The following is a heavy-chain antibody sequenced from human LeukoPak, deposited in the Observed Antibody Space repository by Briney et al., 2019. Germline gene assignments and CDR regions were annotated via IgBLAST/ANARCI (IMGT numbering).Heavy chain of an antibody. CDR3: ARDETY. CDR1: GFAVGSNY. V-gene: IGHV3-53*01. J-gene: IGHJ4*02. CDR2: IYSGGST. Sequence: PGGSLRLSCAASGFAVGSNYMSWVREAPGKGLEWVSVIYSGGSTYYADSVKGRFTISRDNSKNTLYLQMNSLRAEDTAVYYCARDETYWGQGTLVTVSS.